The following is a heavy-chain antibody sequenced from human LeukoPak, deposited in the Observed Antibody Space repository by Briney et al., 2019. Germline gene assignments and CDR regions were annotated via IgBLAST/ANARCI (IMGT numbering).Heavy chain of an antibody. V-gene: IGHV3-21*04. Sequence: GGSLRLSCAASGFTFSSYSMNWVRQAPGKGLEWVSSISSSSSYIYYADSVRGRFTISRDNAKNSLYLHMNSLTVEDTAVYYCSRDPRHNDYWGQGTLVTVSS. J-gene: IGHJ4*02. CDR3: SRDPRHNDY. CDR2: ISSSSSYI. CDR1: GFTFSSYS.